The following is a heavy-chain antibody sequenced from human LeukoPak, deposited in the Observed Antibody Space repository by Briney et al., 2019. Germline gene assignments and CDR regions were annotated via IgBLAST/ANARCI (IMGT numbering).Heavy chain of an antibody. CDR2: VSAYNGNT. CDR3: ARDRGSTERPFDY. V-gene: IGHV1-18*04. Sequence: ASVNVSCTASGYTFTSYGIRWVRQAPGQGLEWMGWVSAYNGNTNYAQRFQGRVTMTTDTSTGTAYMILRSLGSDDTAIYYCARDRGSTERPFDYWGQGTLVTVSS. J-gene: IGHJ4*02. CDR1: GYTFTSYG. D-gene: IGHD1-26*01.